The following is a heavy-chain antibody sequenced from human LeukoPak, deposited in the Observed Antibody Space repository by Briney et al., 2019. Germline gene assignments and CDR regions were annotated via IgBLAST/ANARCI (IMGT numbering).Heavy chain of an antibody. D-gene: IGHD2-21*02. J-gene: IGHJ6*03. CDR3: ARTYCGGDYYSPLMLHYYYYMDV. CDR2: IIPIFGTA. Sequence: ASVKVSCKASGGTFSSYAISWVRQAPGQGLEWMGGIIPIFGTANYAQKFQGRVTITADKSTSTAYMELSSLRSEDTAVYYCARTYCGGDYYSPLMLHYYYYMDVWGKGTTVTVSS. V-gene: IGHV1-69*06. CDR1: GGTFSSYA.